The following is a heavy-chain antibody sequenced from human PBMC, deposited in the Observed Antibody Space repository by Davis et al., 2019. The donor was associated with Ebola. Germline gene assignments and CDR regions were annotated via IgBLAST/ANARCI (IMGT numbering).Heavy chain of an antibody. J-gene: IGHJ6*02. CDR1: GFTFSSYS. V-gene: IGHV3-33*08. CDR3: ARDGAVHDYKNYYYYGMDV. D-gene: IGHD4-11*01. CDR2: IWYDGSNT. Sequence: GESLKISCAASGFTFSSYSMNWVRQAPGKGLEWVAIIWYDGSNTYYADSVKGRFTISRDNSKNTVYLQMNSLRAEDTAVYYCARDGAVHDYKNYYYYGMDVWGQGTTVTVSS.